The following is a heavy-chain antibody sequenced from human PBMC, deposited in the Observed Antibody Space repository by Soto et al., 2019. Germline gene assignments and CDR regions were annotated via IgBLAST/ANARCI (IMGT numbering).Heavy chain of an antibody. D-gene: IGHD3-9*01. Sequence: PGGSLRLSCAASGFTFTAYAMHWVRQAPGKGLEWMALISYDGNNSYYADSVKGRFTISRDNSKNMVYLQMNSLRIEDTAVYHCARVGGYYDILTGPFDHWGQGNLVTVSS. V-gene: IGHV3-30-3*01. CDR1: GFTFTAYA. CDR2: ISYDGNNS. CDR3: ARVGGYYDILTGPFDH. J-gene: IGHJ5*02.